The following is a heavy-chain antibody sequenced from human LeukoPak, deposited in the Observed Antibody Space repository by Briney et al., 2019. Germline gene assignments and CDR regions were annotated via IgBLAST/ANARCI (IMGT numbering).Heavy chain of an antibody. CDR3: ARDRYCSGGSCYYFDY. V-gene: IGHV3-48*03. CDR2: ISSSGSTI. CDR1: GFTFSSYE. Sequence: GGSLRLSCAASGFTFSSYEMNWVRQAPGKGLEWVSYISSSGSTIYYADSVKGRFTIPRDNAKNSLYLQMNSLRAEDTAVYYCARDRYCSGGSCYYFDYWGQGTLVTVSS. D-gene: IGHD2-15*01. J-gene: IGHJ4*02.